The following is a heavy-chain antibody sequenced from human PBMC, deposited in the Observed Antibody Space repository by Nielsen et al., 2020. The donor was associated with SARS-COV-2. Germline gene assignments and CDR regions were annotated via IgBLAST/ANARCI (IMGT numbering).Heavy chain of an antibody. D-gene: IGHD6-19*01. Sequence: SETQSLTCTVSGGSISSGGYYWSWIRQHPGTGQEWIGNISYSGSTYYNPSLKSRVTISVDTSKNHFSLKLSSVTAADTAVYYCAREDVAGYFDYWGQGTLVTVSS. CDR3: AREDVAGYFDY. CDR1: GGSISSGGYY. V-gene: IGHV4-31*03. J-gene: IGHJ4*02. CDR2: ISYSGST.